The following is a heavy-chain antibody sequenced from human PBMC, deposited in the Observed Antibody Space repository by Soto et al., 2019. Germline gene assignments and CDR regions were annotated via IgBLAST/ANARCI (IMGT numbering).Heavy chain of an antibody. CDR2: INPNSGGT. Sequence: ASVKVSCKASGYTFTGYYMHWVRQAPGQGLEWMGWINPNSGGTNYAQKFQGWVTMTRDTSISTAYMELSRLRSDDMAVYYCARETRGGSYLEANYYYGMDVWGQGTTVTVSS. J-gene: IGHJ6*02. D-gene: IGHD1-26*01. CDR3: ARETRGGSYLEANYYYGMDV. V-gene: IGHV1-2*04. CDR1: GYTFTGYY.